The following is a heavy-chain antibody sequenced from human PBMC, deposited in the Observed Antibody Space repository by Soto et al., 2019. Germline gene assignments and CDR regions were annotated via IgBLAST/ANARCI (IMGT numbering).Heavy chain of an antibody. CDR2: IIPIFGTA. CDR1: GGPFSSYA. D-gene: IGHD3-3*01. Sequence: VKIACKASGGPFSSYAISSVRQAPEQGLESMGGIIPIFGTANYAQKFQGRVTITADNSTSTAYMVLSSLRSEDTAVYYCARYRVSPDYDFWSGASPNYYYYGMGGWGQGPTGAASS. J-gene: IGHJ6*02. V-gene: IGHV1-69*06. CDR3: ARYRVSPDYDFWSGASPNYYYYGMGG.